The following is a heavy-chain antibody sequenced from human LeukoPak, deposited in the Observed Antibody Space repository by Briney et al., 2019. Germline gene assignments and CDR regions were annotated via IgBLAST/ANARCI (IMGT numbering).Heavy chain of an antibody. CDR2: IKQDGSEK. J-gene: IGHJ4*02. CDR3: ARGFWALFDS. D-gene: IGHD3-10*01. V-gene: IGHV3-7*04. CDR1: GFSLSNYW. Sequence: GGSLRLSCAASGFSLSNYWMNWVRQAPGKGLEWVANIKQDGSEKNYVDSVKGRFSISRDNAKNSLILQMNSLRDEDTAVDYCARGFWALFDSGGQEPLVPVSP.